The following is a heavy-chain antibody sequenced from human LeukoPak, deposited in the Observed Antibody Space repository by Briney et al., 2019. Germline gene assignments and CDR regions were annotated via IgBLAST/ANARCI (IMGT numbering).Heavy chain of an antibody. Sequence: GGSLRLSCAASGFTFDDYGMSWVRQAPGKGLEWVSGINWNGGSTGYADSVKGRFTISRDNAKNSLYLQMNSLRAEDTALYYCARTVPYNWNSKFRYFDYWGQGTLGTVSS. CDR2: INWNGGST. CDR3: ARTVPYNWNSKFRYFDY. D-gene: IGHD1-20*01. J-gene: IGHJ4*02. CDR1: GFTFDDYG. V-gene: IGHV3-20*04.